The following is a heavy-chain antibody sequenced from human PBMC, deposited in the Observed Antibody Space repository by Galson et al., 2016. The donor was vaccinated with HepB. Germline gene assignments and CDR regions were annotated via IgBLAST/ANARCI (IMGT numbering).Heavy chain of an antibody. Sequence: SLRLSCAASGLTFTNAWMTWVRQAPGKGLEWVGRIKGEADGGTTDYAAPVKGRFYISRDDSTHTLFLHMNSLRVEDGDVYYCAIVKLTTWYSFDSWGQGTRVTFPS. CDR2: IKGEADGGTT. D-gene: IGHD2-2*01. J-gene: IGHJ4*02. CDR1: GLTFTNAW. V-gene: IGHV3-15*01. CDR3: AIVKLTTWYSFDS.